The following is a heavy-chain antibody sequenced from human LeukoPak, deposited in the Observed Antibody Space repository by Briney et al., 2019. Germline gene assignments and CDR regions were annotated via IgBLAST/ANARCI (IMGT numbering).Heavy chain of an antibody. CDR2: INAGNGNT. J-gene: IGHJ6*02. V-gene: IGHV1-3*01. Sequence: ASVKVSCTASGYTFTSCAMHWVRQAPGQRLEWMGWINAGNGNTKYSQKFQGRVTITRDTSASTAYMELSSLRSEDTAVYYCAREYSSSWYTYYYYGMDVWGQGTTVTVSS. CDR3: AREYSSSWYTYYYYGMDV. CDR1: GYTFTSCA. D-gene: IGHD6-13*01.